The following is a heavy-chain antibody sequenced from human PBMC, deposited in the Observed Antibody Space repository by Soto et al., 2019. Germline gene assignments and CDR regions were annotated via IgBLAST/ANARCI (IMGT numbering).Heavy chain of an antibody. CDR3: ARSRSTRQPFDH. CDR1: SVAFGDYY. V-gene: IGHV3-11*01. D-gene: IGHD5-12*01. J-gene: IGHJ5*02. CDR2: ISSSGSTI. Sequence: LSLSCERSSVAFGDYYISGIRQAPGKGLEWVSYISSSGSTIYYADSVKGRFTISRDNAKNSLYLQMNSLRAEDTAVYYCARSRSTRQPFDHWGRGTLVTVSS.